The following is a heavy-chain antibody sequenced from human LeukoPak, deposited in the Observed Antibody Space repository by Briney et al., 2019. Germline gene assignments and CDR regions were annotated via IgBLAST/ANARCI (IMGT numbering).Heavy chain of an antibody. CDR2: ISYDGSNK. J-gene: IGHJ5*02. D-gene: IGHD3-22*01. CDR3: AKDYYDSSGYYESPWFDP. V-gene: IGHV3-30*18. Sequence: GGSLRLSCAASGFTFSSYWMSWVRQAPGKGLEWVAVISYDGSNKYYADSVKGRFTISRDNSKNTLYLQMNSLRAEDTAVYYCAKDYYDSSGYYESPWFDPWGQGTLVTVSS. CDR1: GFTFSSYW.